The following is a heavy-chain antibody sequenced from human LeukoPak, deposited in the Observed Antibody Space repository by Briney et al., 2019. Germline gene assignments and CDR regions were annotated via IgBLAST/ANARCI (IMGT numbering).Heavy chain of an antibody. D-gene: IGHD3-22*01. CDR2: IYNSGST. J-gene: IGHJ4*02. Sequence: SETLSLTCTVSGGSISSSSYYWGWIRQPPGKGLEWIGSIYNSGSTYYNPSLKSRVTISVDTSKIHFSLKLSSVTAADTAVYYCARHGYDSGGYYLGGVDYWGQGTLVTVSS. V-gene: IGHV4-39*01. CDR3: ARHGYDSGGYYLGGVDY. CDR1: GGSISSSSYY.